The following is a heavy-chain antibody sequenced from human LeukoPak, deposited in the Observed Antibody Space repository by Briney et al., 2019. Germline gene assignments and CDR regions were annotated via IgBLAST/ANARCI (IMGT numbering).Heavy chain of an antibody. V-gene: IGHV3-53*01. J-gene: IGHJ4*02. CDR3: ARDKHLSYFDY. CDR1: GFTVSSNY. CDR2: IYSGGST. Sequence: GGSLRLSCAVSGFTVSSNYMSWVRQAPGKGLEWVSVIYSGGSTYYADSVKGRFTISRDNSKNTLYLQMNSLRAEDTAVYYCARDKHLSYFDYWGQGTLVTVSS.